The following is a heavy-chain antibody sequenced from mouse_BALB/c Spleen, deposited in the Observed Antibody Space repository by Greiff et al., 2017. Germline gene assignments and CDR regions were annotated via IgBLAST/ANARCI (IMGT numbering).Heavy chain of an antibody. CDR1: GYSITSGYY. CDR2: ISYDGSN. J-gene: IGHJ3*01. Sequence: DVQLQESGPGLVKPSQSLSLTCSVTGYSITSGYYWNWIRQFPGNKLEWMGYISYDGSNNYNPSLKNRISLTRDTSKNQFFLKLNSVTTEDTATYYCAREGFAYWGQGTLVTVSA. CDR3: AREGFAY. V-gene: IGHV3-6*02.